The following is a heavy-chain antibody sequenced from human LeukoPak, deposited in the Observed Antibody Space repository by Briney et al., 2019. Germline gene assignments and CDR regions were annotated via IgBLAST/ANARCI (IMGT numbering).Heavy chain of an antibody. J-gene: IGHJ4*02. CDR3: ARVESSYFGSGRKYFDH. Sequence: SETLSLTCTVSGGSISSSSYYWGWIRQPPGKGLEWIGSIYYSGSTYYNPSLKSRVTISVDTSKNQFSLNLSSVTAADTAVYYCARVESSYFGSGRKYFDHWGQGTLVTVSS. CDR1: GGSISSSSYY. D-gene: IGHD3-10*01. V-gene: IGHV4-39*07. CDR2: IYYSGST.